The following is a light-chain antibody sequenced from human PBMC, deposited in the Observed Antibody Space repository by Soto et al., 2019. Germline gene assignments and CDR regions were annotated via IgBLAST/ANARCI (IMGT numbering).Light chain of an antibody. CDR1: SSDVGGYNY. Sequence: QSALTQPASVSGSPGQSITISCSGTSSDVGGYNYVFWYQHHPGKAPKLMIYDVSNRPSGVSNRFSGSKSGNTASLTISGLQAEDEADYYCSSYTSSSTYVFGTGTKATVL. J-gene: IGLJ1*01. CDR3: SSYTSSSTYV. V-gene: IGLV2-14*03. CDR2: DVS.